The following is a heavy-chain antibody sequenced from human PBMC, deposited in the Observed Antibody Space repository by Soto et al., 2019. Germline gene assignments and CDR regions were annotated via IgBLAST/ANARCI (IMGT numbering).Heavy chain of an antibody. V-gene: IGHV4-30-4*01. D-gene: IGHD6-13*01. Sequence: SETLSLTCTVSGGSISSGDYYWSWIRQPPGKGLEWIGYIYYSGSTYYNPSLKSRVTISVDTSKNQFSLKLSSVTAADTAVYYCASQVSSPYYYYGMDVWGQGTTVTVS. CDR2: IYYSGST. J-gene: IGHJ6*02. CDR3: ASQVSSPYYYYGMDV. CDR1: GGSISSGDYY.